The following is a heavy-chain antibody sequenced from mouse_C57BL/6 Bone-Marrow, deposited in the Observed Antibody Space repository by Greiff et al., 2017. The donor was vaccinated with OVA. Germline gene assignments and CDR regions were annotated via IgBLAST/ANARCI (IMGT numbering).Heavy chain of an antibody. CDR1: GYTFTDYY. J-gene: IGHJ4*01. CDR2: INPNNGGT. V-gene: IGHV1-18*01. Sequence: VQLQQSGPELVKPGASVKIPCKASGYTFTDYYMDWVKQSHGKSLEWIGDINPNNGGTIYNQKFKGKATLTVDNSSSTAYMELRSLTSEDTAVYYCARRWLLGDMDYWGQGTSVTVSS. D-gene: IGHD2-3*01. CDR3: ARRWLLGDMDY.